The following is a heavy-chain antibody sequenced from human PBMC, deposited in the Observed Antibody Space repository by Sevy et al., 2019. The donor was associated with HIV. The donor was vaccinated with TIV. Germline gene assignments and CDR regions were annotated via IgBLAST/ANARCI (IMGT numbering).Heavy chain of an antibody. Sequence: GGSLRLSCTASGFTFSDAWMSWVRQAPGKGLEWVGRIKSEIDGGTTDYAAPVKGRFIISRDDSKNTLYLQMISLKTEDTAVYYCLYYHDSNDYSYYSHYWGQGTLVTVSS. J-gene: IGHJ4*02. CDR2: IKSEIDGGTT. CDR3: LYYHDSNDYSYYSHY. CDR1: GFTFSDAW. V-gene: IGHV3-15*01. D-gene: IGHD3-22*01.